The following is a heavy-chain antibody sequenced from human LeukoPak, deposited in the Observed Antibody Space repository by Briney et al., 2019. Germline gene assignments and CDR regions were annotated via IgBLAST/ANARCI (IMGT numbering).Heavy chain of an antibody. D-gene: IGHD4-17*01. CDR2: IYSGGST. Sequence: GGSLRLSCAASGFTVSSNYMSWVRQAPGKGLEWVSVIYSGGSTYYADSVKGRSTISRDNSKNTLYLQMNSLRAEDTAVYYCGTTVTTGVADYWGQGTLVTVSS. CDR1: GFTVSSNY. V-gene: IGHV3-66*01. CDR3: GTTVTTGVADY. J-gene: IGHJ4*02.